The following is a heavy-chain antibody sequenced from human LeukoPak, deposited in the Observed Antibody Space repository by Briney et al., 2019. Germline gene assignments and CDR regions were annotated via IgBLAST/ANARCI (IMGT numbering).Heavy chain of an antibody. CDR3: ARGGRIQLWSPIDY. CDR1: GFTFSSYA. J-gene: IGHJ4*02. D-gene: IGHD5-18*01. V-gene: IGHV3-64*01. Sequence: PGGSLRLSCAASGFTFSSYAMHWVRQAPGKGLEYVSAISSNGGSTYYANSVKGRFTISRDNSKSTLYLQMGSLRAEDMAVYYCARGGRIQLWSPIDYWGQGTLVTVSS. CDR2: ISSNGGST.